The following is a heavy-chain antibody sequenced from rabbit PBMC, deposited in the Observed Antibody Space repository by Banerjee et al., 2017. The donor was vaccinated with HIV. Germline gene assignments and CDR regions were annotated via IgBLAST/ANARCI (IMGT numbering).Heavy chain of an antibody. J-gene: IGHJ4*01. CDR3: ASASSSGYYGYYFNL. Sequence: QLKESGGGLVQPGGSLKLSCKASGFDFSYYYMSWVRQAPGKGLEWIGYIDPVFGSTYYASWVNGRFTISSDNAQNTVDLQMNSLTAADTATYFCASASSSGYYGYYFNLWGPGTLVTVS. CDR2: IDPVFGST. CDR1: GFDFSYYY. V-gene: IGHV1S7*01. D-gene: IGHD1-1*01.